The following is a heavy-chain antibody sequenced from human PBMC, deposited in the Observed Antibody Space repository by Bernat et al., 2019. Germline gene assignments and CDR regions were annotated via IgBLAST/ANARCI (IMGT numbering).Heavy chain of an antibody. Sequence: VQLVESGGGVVQAGRSLRLSCAASGYTFSKSGMHWVRQAPGKGLEWVSSISSSSSYIYYADSVQARFIISRDDSENTLYLQMDSLKSEDTAVYYCVRDGAALYYYHGMDVWGRGTTVTVSS. CDR1: GYTFSKSG. CDR2: ISSSSSYI. V-gene: IGHV3-21*01. CDR3: VRDGAALYYYHGMDV. D-gene: IGHD6-25*01. J-gene: IGHJ6*02.